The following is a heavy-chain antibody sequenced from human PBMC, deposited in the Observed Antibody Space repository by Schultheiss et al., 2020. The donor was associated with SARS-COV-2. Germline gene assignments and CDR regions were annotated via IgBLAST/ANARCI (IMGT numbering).Heavy chain of an antibody. D-gene: IGHD6-19*01. V-gene: IGHV4-31*03. J-gene: IGHJ4*02. CDR2: VSYSGST. Sequence: SETLSLTCTVSGGSINSDNYYWTWIRQHPEKGLEWIGFVSYSGSTYYNPSLKSRVTISVDTSKNQFSLKLSSVTAADTAVYYCARAISVGGIIDYWGQGTLVTVSS. CDR1: GGSINSDNYY. CDR3: ARAISVGGIIDY.